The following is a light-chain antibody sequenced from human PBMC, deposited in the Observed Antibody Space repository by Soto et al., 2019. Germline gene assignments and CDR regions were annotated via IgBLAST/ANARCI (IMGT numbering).Light chain of an antibody. Sequence: EIVMTQSPVTLSVSPGERATLSCRASQSVSSYLAWYQQKPGQAPRLLIYDASNRATGIPARFSGSGSGTDFTLTISSLEPEDFAVYYCQQRSNWLTFGEGTKVEIK. CDR1: QSVSSY. CDR3: QQRSNWLT. J-gene: IGKJ4*01. V-gene: IGKV3-11*01. CDR2: DAS.